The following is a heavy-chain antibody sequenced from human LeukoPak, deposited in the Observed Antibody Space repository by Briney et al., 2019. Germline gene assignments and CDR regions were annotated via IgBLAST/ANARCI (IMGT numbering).Heavy chain of an antibody. CDR2: ISAYNGNT. V-gene: IGHV1-18*01. Sequence: GASVKVSCKASGYTFTSDGISWVRQAPGQGLEWMGWISAYNGNTNYAQKLQGRVTMTTDTSTSTAYMELRSLRSDDTAVYYCARGYDSSGYSEDDYWGQGTLVTVSS. CDR1: GYTFTSDG. J-gene: IGHJ4*02. CDR3: ARGYDSSGYSEDDY. D-gene: IGHD3-22*01.